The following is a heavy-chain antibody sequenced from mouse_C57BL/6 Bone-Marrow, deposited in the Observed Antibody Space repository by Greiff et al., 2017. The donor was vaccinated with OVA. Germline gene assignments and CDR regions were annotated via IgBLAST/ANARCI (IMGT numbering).Heavy chain of an antibody. Sequence: QVQLKQPGAELVKPGASVKLSCKASGYTFTSYWMHWVKQRPGRGLEWIGRIDPNSGGTKYNEKFKSKATLTVDKPSSTAYMQLSSLTSEDSAVYYCARSGITTVPYWYFDVWGTGTTVTVSS. CDR1: GYTFTSYW. V-gene: IGHV1-72*01. D-gene: IGHD1-1*01. J-gene: IGHJ1*03. CDR3: ARSGITTVPYWYFDV. CDR2: IDPNSGGT.